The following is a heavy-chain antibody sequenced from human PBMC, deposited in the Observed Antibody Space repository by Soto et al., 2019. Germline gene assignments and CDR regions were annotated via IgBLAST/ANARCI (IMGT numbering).Heavy chain of an antibody. V-gene: IGHV3-30-3*01. CDR3: ARSRGYYDFWSGLGPYYYYGMDV. D-gene: IGHD3-3*01. CDR1: GFTFSSYA. CDR2: ISYDGSNK. Sequence: PGGSLRLSCAASGFTFSSYAMHWVRQAPGKGLEWVAVISYDGSNKYYADSVKGRFTISRDNSKNTLYLQMNSLRAEDTAVYYCARSRGYYDFWSGLGPYYYYGMDVWGQGTTVTVS. J-gene: IGHJ6*02.